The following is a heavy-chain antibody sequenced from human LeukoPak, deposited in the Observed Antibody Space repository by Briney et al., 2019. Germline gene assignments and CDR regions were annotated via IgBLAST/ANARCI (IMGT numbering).Heavy chain of an antibody. J-gene: IGHJ6*02. V-gene: IGHV4-34*01. Sequence: PSETLSLTCAVYGGSFSGYYWSWIRQPPGKGLEWIGEINHSGSTNYSPSLKSRVTISVDTSKNQFSLKLSSVTAADTAVYYCARPGPPTAEFMDVWGQGTTVTVSS. CDR3: ARPGPPTAEFMDV. CDR1: GGSFSGYY. D-gene: IGHD2/OR15-2a*01. CDR2: INHSGST.